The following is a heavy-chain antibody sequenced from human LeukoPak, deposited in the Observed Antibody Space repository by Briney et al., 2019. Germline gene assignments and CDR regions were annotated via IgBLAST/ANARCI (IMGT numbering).Heavy chain of an antibody. CDR1: GGSMSSYC. V-gene: IGHV4-4*07. Sequence: SETLSLTWTVSGGSMSSYCWRWIRQPAGKGLEWIGRIYTSGSTNYNPSLKSRVTISVDKSKNLFSLKLSSVTAADTAVHYPERSLPLILELPWYFDLWGRGTLVTVSS. D-gene: IGHD1-7*01. CDR3: ERSLPLILELPWYFDL. J-gene: IGHJ2*01. CDR2: IYTSGST.